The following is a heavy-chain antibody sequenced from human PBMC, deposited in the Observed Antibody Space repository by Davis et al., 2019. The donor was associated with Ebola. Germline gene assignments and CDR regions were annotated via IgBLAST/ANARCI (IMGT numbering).Heavy chain of an antibody. CDR1: GYSFTTYG. Sequence: ASVKVSCKASGYSFTTYGITWVRQAPGQGLEWMGGINVHNGNRKYAQKFQGRVTMTTDTSTSTAYLDLGSLRFDDTAVYYCARDLSGYCSSSSCFMAGYWGQGTLVTVSS. CDR3: ARDLSGYCSSSSCFMAGY. J-gene: IGHJ4*02. V-gene: IGHV1-18*01. CDR2: INVHNGNR. D-gene: IGHD2-2*01.